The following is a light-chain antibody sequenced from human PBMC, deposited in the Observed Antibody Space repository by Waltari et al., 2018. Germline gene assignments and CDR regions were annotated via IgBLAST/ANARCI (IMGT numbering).Light chain of an antibody. Sequence: EIGLSQSPGTLSLSPGELATLSCRASPIVSSSNLAWYQQKPGQAPRLLIYGASSRATGIPDRFSGSGSGTDFTLTISRLEPEDFAVYYCQQYGSSPPWTFGQGTKVEIK. CDR3: QQYGSSPPWT. V-gene: IGKV3-20*01. CDR1: PIVSSSN. J-gene: IGKJ1*01. CDR2: GAS.